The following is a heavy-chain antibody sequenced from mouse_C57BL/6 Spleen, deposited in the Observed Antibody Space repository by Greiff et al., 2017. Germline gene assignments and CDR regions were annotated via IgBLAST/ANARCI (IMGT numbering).Heavy chain of an antibody. V-gene: IGHV1-18*01. CDR3: ARRAAQATAPWFAY. Sequence: VQLKQSGPELVKPGASVKIPCKASGYTFTDYNMDWVKQSHGKSLEWIGDINPNNGGTIYNQKFKGKATLTVDKSSSTAYMELRSLTSEDTAVYYCARRAAQATAPWFAYWGQGTLVTVSA. J-gene: IGHJ3*01. CDR2: INPNNGGT. CDR1: GYTFTDYN. D-gene: IGHD3-2*02.